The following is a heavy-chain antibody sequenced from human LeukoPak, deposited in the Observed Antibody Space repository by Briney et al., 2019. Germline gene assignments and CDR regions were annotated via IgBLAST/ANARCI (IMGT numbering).Heavy chain of an antibody. CDR2: INHSGST. J-gene: IGHJ5*02. Sequence: SETLSLTCAVYGGSFSGYYWSWIRQPPGKGLEWIGEINHSGSTNYNPPLKRRVTISVDASKNQFSLKLSSVTAADTAVYYCARTSGSGSYFKKGPFDPWGQGTLVTVSS. CDR3: ARTSGSGSYFKKGPFDP. D-gene: IGHD1-26*01. V-gene: IGHV4-34*01. CDR1: GGSFSGYY.